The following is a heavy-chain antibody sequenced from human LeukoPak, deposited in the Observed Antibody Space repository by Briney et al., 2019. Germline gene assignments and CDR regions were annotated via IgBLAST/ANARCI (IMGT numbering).Heavy chain of an antibody. D-gene: IGHD3-10*01. CDR2: MNPNSGNT. Sequence: ASVKVSCKASGGTFSSYAISWVRQATGQGLEWMGWMNPNSGNTGYAQKFQGRVTITRNTSISAAYMELSSLRSEDTAVYYCARGLDDGSGSSNWFDPWGQGTLVTVSS. CDR1: GGTFSSYA. J-gene: IGHJ5*02. CDR3: ARGLDDGSGSSNWFDP. V-gene: IGHV1-8*03.